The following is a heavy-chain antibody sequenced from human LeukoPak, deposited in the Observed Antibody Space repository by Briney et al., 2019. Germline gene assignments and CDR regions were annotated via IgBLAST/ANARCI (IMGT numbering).Heavy chain of an antibody. Sequence: GGSLRLSCAVSGFIFISYTMDWVRQAPGKGLEWVSSITSSSNYIYYADSVKGRFTISRDNAKNSLYLQMNSLRAEGTAVYYCARDAYISSSFDYWGQGTLVTVSS. V-gene: IGHV3-21*01. CDR1: GFIFISYT. CDR2: ITSSSNYI. CDR3: ARDAYISSSFDY. J-gene: IGHJ4*02. D-gene: IGHD6-19*01.